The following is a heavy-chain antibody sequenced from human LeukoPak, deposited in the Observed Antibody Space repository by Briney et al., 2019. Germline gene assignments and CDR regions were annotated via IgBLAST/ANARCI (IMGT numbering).Heavy chain of an antibody. V-gene: IGHV1-8*01. D-gene: IGHD6-13*01. CDR3: ARGYSSSWYHFDY. CDR1: GYTFTSYD. Sequence: ASVKVSCKASGYTFTSYDINWVRQATGQGLEWMGWMNPNSGNTGYAQKFQGRVTMTRNTSISTAYMELSSLRSEDTAVCYCARGYSSSWYHFDYWGQGTLVTVSS. J-gene: IGHJ4*02. CDR2: MNPNSGNT.